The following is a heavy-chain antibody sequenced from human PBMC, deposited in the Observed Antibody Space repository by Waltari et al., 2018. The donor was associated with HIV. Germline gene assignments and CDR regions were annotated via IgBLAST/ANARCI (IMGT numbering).Heavy chain of an antibody. J-gene: IGHJ4*02. D-gene: IGHD2-15*01. CDR2: IYPGDSDT. CDR1: GYRFTRYW. CDR3: ARRYCSGGSCYYAFDY. V-gene: IGHV5-51*01. Sequence: EVQLVQSGAEVKKPGEYLKISCTGSGYRFTRYWIGWVRQLPGKVLEWMGTIYPGDSDTRYSPSFQGQVTISADKSISTAYLQWSSLKASDTAMYYCARRYCSGGSCYYAFDYWGQGTLVTVSS.